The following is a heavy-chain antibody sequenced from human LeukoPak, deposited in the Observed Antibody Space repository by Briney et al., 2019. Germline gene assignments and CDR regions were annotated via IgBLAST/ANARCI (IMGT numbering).Heavy chain of an antibody. J-gene: IGHJ4*02. Sequence: GSLRLSCAASGFTFSSYGMHWVRQAPGKGLEWVAVIWYGGSNKYYADSVKGRFTISRDNSKNTLYLQMNSLRAEDTAAYYCARDGYTYYYDSSGYPRYWGQGTLVTVSS. D-gene: IGHD3-22*01. CDR1: GFTFSSYG. CDR3: ARDGYTYYYDSSGYPRY. V-gene: IGHV3-33*01. CDR2: IWYGGSNK.